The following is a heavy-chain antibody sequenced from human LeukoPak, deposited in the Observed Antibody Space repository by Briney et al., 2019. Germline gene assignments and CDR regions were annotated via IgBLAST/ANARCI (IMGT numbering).Heavy chain of an antibody. CDR2: INPIFGGT. J-gene: IGHJ4*02. D-gene: IGHD7-27*01. Sequence: ASVKVSCKASGYTFIDYYIHWVRQAPGQGLQWLGWINPIFGGTNDAQKFQGRVTMTTNTSISTAYMEMSRLRSDDTAVYYCAPLTGDEHYFDSWGQGTLVSVSS. CDR1: GYTFIDYY. V-gene: IGHV1-2*02. CDR3: APLTGDEHYFDS.